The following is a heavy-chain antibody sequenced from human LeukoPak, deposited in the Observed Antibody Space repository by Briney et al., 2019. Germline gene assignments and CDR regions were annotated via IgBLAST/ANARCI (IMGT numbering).Heavy chain of an antibody. V-gene: IGHV4-34*01. CDR3: ARGNDSSGIWFDP. J-gene: IGHJ5*02. Sequence: SETLSLTCAVYGGSFSGYYWSWIRQPPGKGLEWIGEINHSGSTNYNPSLKSRVTISVDTSKNQFSLKLSSVTAADTAVYYCARGNDSSGIWFDPWGQGTLVTVSS. CDR1: GGSFSGYY. CDR2: INHSGST. D-gene: IGHD3-22*01.